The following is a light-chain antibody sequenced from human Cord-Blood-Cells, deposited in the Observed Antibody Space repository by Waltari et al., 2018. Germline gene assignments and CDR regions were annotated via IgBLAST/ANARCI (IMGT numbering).Light chain of an antibody. Sequence: QSALTQPASVSGSPGQSITISCTGTSSDVGGYNYVSWYQQHPGKAPKLMIYEVSNRPAGVCNRFSCSKSGNTASLTISGLQAEDEADYYCSSYTSSSTLVFGGGTKLTVL. CDR3: SSYTSSSTLV. J-gene: IGLJ2*01. CDR1: SSDVGGYNY. V-gene: IGLV2-14*01. CDR2: EVS.